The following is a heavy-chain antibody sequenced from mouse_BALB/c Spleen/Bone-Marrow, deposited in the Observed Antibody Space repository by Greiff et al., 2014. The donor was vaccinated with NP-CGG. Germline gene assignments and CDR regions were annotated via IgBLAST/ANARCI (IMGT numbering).Heavy chain of an antibody. CDR2: IDPANGNT. V-gene: IGHV14-3*02. CDR1: GFNIKDTY. J-gene: IGHJ4*01. Sequence: EVQLQQSGAELVKPGASVKLSCTASGFNIKDTYMHWVKQRPEQGLEWTGRIDPANGNTKYDPKFQGKATITADTSSNTAYLQLSSLTSEDTAVYFCARAYYGNYPYAMDYWGQGTSVTDSS. CDR3: ARAYYGNYPYAMDY. D-gene: IGHD2-10*01.